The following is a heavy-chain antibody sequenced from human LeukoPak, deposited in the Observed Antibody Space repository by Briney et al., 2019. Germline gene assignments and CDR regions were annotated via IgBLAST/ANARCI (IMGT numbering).Heavy chain of an antibody. J-gene: IGHJ4*02. CDR2: IYHSGST. V-gene: IGHV4-38-2*02. CDR1: GYSISSGYY. Sequence: PSETLSLTCVVSGYSISSGYYWGWIRQPPGKGLEWIGSIYHSGSTYYNPSLKSRVTISVDTSKNQFSLKLSSVTAADTAVYYCARELAVAGVDYWGQGTLVTVSS. CDR3: ARELAVAGVDY. D-gene: IGHD6-19*01.